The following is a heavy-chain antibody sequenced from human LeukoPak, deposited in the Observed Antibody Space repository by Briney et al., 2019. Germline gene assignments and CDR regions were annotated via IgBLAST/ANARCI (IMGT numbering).Heavy chain of an antibody. CDR2: IDSSGSS. D-gene: IGHD4-17*01. CDR3: AGLIDYGGLYFYYYMDV. CDR1: GGSISNTN. Sequence: SETLSLTCTVSGGSISNTNWGWIRQPPGKELEWIGNIDSSGSSHYNPSLRSRATISVDTSKSHFSLKLTSVTAADTALYYCAGLIDYGGLYFYYYMDVWGKGTTVAVSS. V-gene: IGHV4-39*02. J-gene: IGHJ6*03.